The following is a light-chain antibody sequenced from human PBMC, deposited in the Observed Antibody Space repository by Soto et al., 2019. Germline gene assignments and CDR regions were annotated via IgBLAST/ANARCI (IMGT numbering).Light chain of an antibody. Sequence: QSVLTQPASVSGSPVQSITISCTGTSSDICGYYYVSWYQHHPGRSPKLLIYQVTNRPSRVSNRFSGSKSGNTASLTISGLQADDEDDYYCTSYSSRDXFYVVGTGTKVXV. CDR3: TSYSSRDXFYV. CDR1: SSDICGYYY. CDR2: QVT. V-gene: IGLV2-14*01. J-gene: IGLJ1*01.